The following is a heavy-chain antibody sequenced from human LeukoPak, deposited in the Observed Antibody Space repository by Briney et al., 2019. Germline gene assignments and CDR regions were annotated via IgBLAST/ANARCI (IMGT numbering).Heavy chain of an antibody. CDR2: ISGSGGST. D-gene: IGHD6-13*01. CDR3: AKTKGYPYYFDY. CDR1: GSTFSSYA. Sequence: PGGSLRLSCVASGSTFSSYAVTWVRQAPGKGLEWVSAISGSGGSTYYADSVKGRFTISRDNSKNTLYLQMNSLRAEDTAVYSCAKTKGYPYYFDYWGQGILVTVSS. J-gene: IGHJ4*02. V-gene: IGHV3-23*01.